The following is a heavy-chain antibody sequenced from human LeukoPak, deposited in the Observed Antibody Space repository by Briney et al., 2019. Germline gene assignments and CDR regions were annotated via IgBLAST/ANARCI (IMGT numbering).Heavy chain of an antibody. CDR2: ISYDGSNK. Sequence: GGSLRLSCAASGFTFNNHGMHWVRQVPGKGLEWLAVISYDGSNKAYADSVKGRFTISRDNPNNTLHLQMNSLRAGDTAVYYCGKDMARIYYYGSGEIDYWGQGTLVTVSS. CDR3: GKDMARIYYYGSGEIDY. CDR1: GFTFNNHG. J-gene: IGHJ4*02. D-gene: IGHD3-10*01. V-gene: IGHV3-30*18.